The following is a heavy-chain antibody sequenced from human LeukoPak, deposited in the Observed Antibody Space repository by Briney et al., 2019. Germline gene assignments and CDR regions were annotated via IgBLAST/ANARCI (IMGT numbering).Heavy chain of an antibody. CDR1: GFTVSSNY. V-gene: IGHV3-23*01. CDR3: AKAFPWGEDNY. Sequence: HSGGSLRLSCAASGFTVSSNYMSWVRQAPGKGLEWVSAISGSGGSTYYADSVKGRFTISRDNSKNTLYLQMNSLRAEDTAVYYCAKAFPWGEDNYWGQGTLVTVSS. CDR2: ISGSGGST. J-gene: IGHJ4*02. D-gene: IGHD3-16*01.